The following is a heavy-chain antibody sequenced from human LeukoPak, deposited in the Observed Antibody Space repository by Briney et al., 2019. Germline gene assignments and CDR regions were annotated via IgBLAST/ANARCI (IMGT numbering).Heavy chain of an antibody. J-gene: IGHJ6*04. CDR2: ISYDGSNK. V-gene: IGHV3-30*04. Sequence: GRSLRLSCAASGFTFSSYAMHWVRQAPGKGLEWVAVISYDGSNKYYADSVKGRFTISRDNSKNTLYLQMNSLRAEDTAVYYCARDPVAITMVRGVGYYYYGMDVWGKGTTVTASS. CDR3: ARDPVAITMVRGVGYYYYGMDV. D-gene: IGHD3-10*01. CDR1: GFTFSSYA.